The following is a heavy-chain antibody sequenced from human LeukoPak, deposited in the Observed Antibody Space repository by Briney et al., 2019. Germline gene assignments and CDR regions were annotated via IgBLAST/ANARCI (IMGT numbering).Heavy chain of an antibody. V-gene: IGHV4-34*01. CDR2: INHSGST. Sequence: PSETLSLTCAVYGGSFSGYYWSWIRQPPGKGLEWIGEINHSGSTNYNPSLKSRVTISVDTSKNQFSLKLSSVTAADTAVYYCASYSSDSGLFDPWGQGTLVTVSS. D-gene: IGHD6-19*01. CDR1: GGSFSGYY. CDR3: ASYSSDSGLFDP. J-gene: IGHJ5*02.